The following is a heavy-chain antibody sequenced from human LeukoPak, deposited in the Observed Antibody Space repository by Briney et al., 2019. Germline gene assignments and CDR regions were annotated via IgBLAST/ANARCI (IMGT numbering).Heavy chain of an antibody. J-gene: IGHJ6*03. Sequence: ASVKVSCKASGYIFTDYYMYWVRQAPGQGPEWMGWINPNSGGTNYAQKLQGRVTMTTDTSTSTAYMELRSLRSDDTAVYYCARELAAADYYYMDVWGKGTTVTISS. CDR2: INPNSGGT. CDR1: GYIFTDYY. CDR3: ARELAAADYYYMDV. V-gene: IGHV1-2*02. D-gene: IGHD6-13*01.